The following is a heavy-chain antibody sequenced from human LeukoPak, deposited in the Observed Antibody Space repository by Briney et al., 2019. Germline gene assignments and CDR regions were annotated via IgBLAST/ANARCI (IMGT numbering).Heavy chain of an antibody. Sequence: GGSLRLSCEGSGFTFSNYWMSWVRQAPGKGLEWVANIKTDGSEKYYVDSVKGRFTISRDNAKNSLYLQMNSLRAEDTAVYYCARDVQQLIPSIDYWGQGTLVTVSS. V-gene: IGHV3-7*01. CDR3: ARDVQQLIPSIDY. CDR1: GFTFSNYW. J-gene: IGHJ4*02. CDR2: IKTDGSEK. D-gene: IGHD6-13*01.